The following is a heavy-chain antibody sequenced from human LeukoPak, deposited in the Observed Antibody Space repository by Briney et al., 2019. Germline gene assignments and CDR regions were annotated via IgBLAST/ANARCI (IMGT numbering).Heavy chain of an antibody. CDR1: GFTFSNYY. J-gene: IGHJ4*02. CDR3: AKDHGFYSSGWNPLFDY. Sequence: AGGSLRLSCAASGFTFSNYYMNWVRQAPGKGLEWVANIKQDGSEKYYVDSVKGRFTISRDNAKNSLYLQMNSLRAVDTALYYCAKDHGFYSSGWNPLFDYWGQGTLVTVSS. CDR2: IKQDGSEK. V-gene: IGHV3-7*05. D-gene: IGHD6-19*01.